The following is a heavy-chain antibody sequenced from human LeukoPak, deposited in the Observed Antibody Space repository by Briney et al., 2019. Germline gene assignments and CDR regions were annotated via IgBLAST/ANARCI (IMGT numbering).Heavy chain of an antibody. J-gene: IGHJ4*02. Sequence: GGSLRLSCAASGFTFSSYGMHWVRQAPGKGLEWVAFIRYDGSNKYYADSVKGRFTISRDNAKNSLYLQMNTLRAEDTAVYYCVSHGYWGQGTLVTVSS. CDR1: GFTFSSYG. CDR3: VSHGY. CDR2: IRYDGSNK. V-gene: IGHV3-30*02.